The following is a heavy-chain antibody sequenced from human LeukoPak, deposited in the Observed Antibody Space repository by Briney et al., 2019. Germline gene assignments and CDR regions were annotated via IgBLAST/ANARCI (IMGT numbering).Heavy chain of an antibody. CDR2: ISYDGSNK. V-gene: IGHV3-30*03. Sequence: GSLRLSCAASGFTFSSYGMHWVRQAPGKGLEWVAVISYDGSNKYYADSVKGRFTISRDNSKNTLYLQMNSLRAEDTAVYYCARVGDGYNFSPLSYWGQGTLVTVSS. CDR3: ARVGDGYNFSPLSY. D-gene: IGHD5-24*01. J-gene: IGHJ4*02. CDR1: GFTFSSYG.